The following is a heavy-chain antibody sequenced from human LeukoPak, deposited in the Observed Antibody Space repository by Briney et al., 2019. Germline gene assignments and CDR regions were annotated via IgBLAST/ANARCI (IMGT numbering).Heavy chain of an antibody. CDR2: IYTSGST. J-gene: IGHJ4*02. Sequence: SETLSLTCIVSGGSISSGSYYWSWIRQPAGKGLERIGRIYTSGSTNYNPSLKSRVTISVDTSKNQFSLKLSSVTAADTAVYYCARVSGSYRWYFDYWGQGTLVTVSS. D-gene: IGHD1-26*01. CDR1: GGSISSGSYY. V-gene: IGHV4-61*02. CDR3: ARVSGSYRWYFDY.